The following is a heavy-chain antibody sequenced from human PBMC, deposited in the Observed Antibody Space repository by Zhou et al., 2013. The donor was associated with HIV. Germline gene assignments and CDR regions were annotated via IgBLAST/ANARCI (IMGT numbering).Heavy chain of an antibody. D-gene: IGHD3-10*01. V-gene: IGHV1-18*01. J-gene: IGHJ4*02. CDR2: ISAYNGNT. Sequence: QVQLVQSGAEVKKPGASVKVSCKASGYTFTSYGISWVRQAPGQGLEWMGWISAYNGNTNYAQKLQGRVTMTTDTSTSTAYMELRSLRSDDTAVYYCARDPGGINYYGSGSYYRPFDYWGQGTLVTVSS. CDR1: GYTFTSYG. CDR3: ARDPGGINYYGSGSYYRPFDY.